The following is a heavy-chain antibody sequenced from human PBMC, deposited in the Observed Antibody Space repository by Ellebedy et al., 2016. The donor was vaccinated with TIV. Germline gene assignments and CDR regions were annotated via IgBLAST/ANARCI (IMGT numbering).Heavy chain of an antibody. CDR3: ARADCSSTSCPMRY. V-gene: IGHV3-21*01. CDR2: IISDNTYI. CDR1: GFTFSTYS. J-gene: IGHJ4*02. D-gene: IGHD2-2*01. Sequence: GESLKISXAASGFTFSTYSTNWVRQAPGKGLEWVSSIISDNTYIYYADSVKGRFTISRDNAKNSLYLQMNSLRAEDTAVYYCARADCSSTSCPMRYWGQGSLVTVSS.